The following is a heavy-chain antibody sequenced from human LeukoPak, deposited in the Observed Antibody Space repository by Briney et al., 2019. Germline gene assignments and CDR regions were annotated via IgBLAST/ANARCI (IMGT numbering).Heavy chain of an antibody. J-gene: IGHJ4*02. D-gene: IGHD5-18*01. V-gene: IGHV3-53*04. Sequence: GGSLRLSCAASGFTVSSNYMSWVRQAPGKGLEWVSVIYSGGSTYYADSVKGRFTISRHNSKNTLYLQMNSLRAEDTAVYYCAGVLGGYSYGTSSGIDYWGQGTLVTVSS. CDR2: IYSGGST. CDR1: GFTVSSNY. CDR3: AGVLGGYSYGTSSGIDY.